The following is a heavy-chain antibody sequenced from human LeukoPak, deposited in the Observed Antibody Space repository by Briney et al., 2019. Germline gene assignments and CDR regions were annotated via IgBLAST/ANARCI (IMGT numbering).Heavy chain of an antibody. CDR3: ARDLTDSSGSYYFDY. Sequence: GASVKVSCKASGYTFTSYGISWVRQAPGQGLEWMGRIIPILGIANYAQKFRGRVTITADKSTSTAYMELSSLRSEDTAVYYCARDLTDSSGSYYFDYWGQGTLVTVSS. D-gene: IGHD3-22*01. CDR1: GYTFTSYG. J-gene: IGHJ4*02. CDR2: IIPILGIA. V-gene: IGHV1-69*04.